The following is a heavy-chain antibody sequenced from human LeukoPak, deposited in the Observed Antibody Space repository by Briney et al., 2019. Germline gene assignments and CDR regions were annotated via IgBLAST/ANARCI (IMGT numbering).Heavy chain of an antibody. CDR3: ASWPDYYGSGSYDY. CDR2: IYYSGST. CDR1: GGSISSYY. D-gene: IGHD3-10*01. J-gene: IGHJ4*02. V-gene: IGHV4-59*01. Sequence: SETLSLTCTVSGGSISSYYWSWIRQPPGKGLEWIGYIYYSGSTNYNPSLKSRVTILVDTSKNQFSLKLSTVTAADTAVYYCASWPDYYGSGSYDYWGQGTLVTVSS.